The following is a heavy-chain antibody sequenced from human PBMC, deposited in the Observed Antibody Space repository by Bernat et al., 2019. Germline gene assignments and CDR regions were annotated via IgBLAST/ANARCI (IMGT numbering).Heavy chain of an antibody. CDR1: GYTLTELS. Sequence: QVQLVQSGAEVKKPGASVKVSCKVSGYTLTELSMHWVRQAPGKGLEWMGGFDPEDGETIYAQKFQGRVTMTEDTFTDTAYMELSSLRSEDTAVYYCATDKKGLYYYGSGSYYKRGAFDIWGQGTMVTVSS. D-gene: IGHD3-10*01. CDR3: ATDKKGLYYYGSGSYYKRGAFDI. CDR2: FDPEDGET. V-gene: IGHV1-24*01. J-gene: IGHJ3*02.